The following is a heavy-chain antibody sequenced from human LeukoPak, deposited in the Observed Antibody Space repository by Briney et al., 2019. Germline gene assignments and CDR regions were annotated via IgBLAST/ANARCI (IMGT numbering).Heavy chain of an antibody. CDR2: INHSGST. J-gene: IGHJ4*02. CDR1: GGSISSGGYY. Sequence: TSETLSLTRTVSGGSISSGGYYWSWIRQPPGKGLEWIGEINHSGSTNYNPSLKSRVTISVDTSKNQFSLKLSSVTAADTAVYYCARGRYCGGDCYSQYFDYWGQGTLVTVSS. D-gene: IGHD2-21*02. V-gene: IGHV4-39*07. CDR3: ARGRYCGGDCYSQYFDY.